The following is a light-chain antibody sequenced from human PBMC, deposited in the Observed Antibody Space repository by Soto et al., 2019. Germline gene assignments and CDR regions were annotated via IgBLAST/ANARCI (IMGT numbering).Light chain of an antibody. CDR3: QQSGISPWT. CDR1: RIIGHHY. J-gene: IGKJ1*01. CDR2: ATS. V-gene: IGKV3-20*01. Sequence: DNVLTQSPDTLSVSPGDRATLSCRASRIIGHHYLAWYQQKPGQAPRLLIYATSARATGIPDRFSGSGSVTDFTLTITRLEPEDFAVYYCQQSGISPWTFGQGTKVEI.